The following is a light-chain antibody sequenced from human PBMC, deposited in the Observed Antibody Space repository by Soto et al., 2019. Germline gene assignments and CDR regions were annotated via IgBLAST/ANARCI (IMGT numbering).Light chain of an antibody. V-gene: IGLV1-47*01. CDR3: AAWDDSLSGPV. Sequence: QSVLTQPPSASGTPGQRVTISCSGSSSNIGTNYVYWYQQFPGTAPKLLIQRNTQRPSGVPDRFSGSKSGTSASLAISGLRSEDEADYYCAAWDDSLSGPVFGGGTKLTVL. CDR2: RNT. CDR1: SSNIGTNY. J-gene: IGLJ3*02.